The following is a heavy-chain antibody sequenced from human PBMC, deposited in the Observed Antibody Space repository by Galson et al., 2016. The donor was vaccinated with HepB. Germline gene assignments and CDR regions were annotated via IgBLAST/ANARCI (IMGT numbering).Heavy chain of an antibody. V-gene: IGHV1-46*01. Sequence: SVKVSCKASGYTFTHYYMHWVRRAPGQGLEWMGVINLSDATRNHAQKLQGGVTMTWDRSSTTVYMALSSLRSDDPAMYYGAREPGNTGSYHSWGQGTLVTVPS. J-gene: IGHJ4*02. CDR2: INLSDATR. CDR3: AREPGNTGSYHS. CDR1: GYTFTHYY. D-gene: IGHD3-9*01.